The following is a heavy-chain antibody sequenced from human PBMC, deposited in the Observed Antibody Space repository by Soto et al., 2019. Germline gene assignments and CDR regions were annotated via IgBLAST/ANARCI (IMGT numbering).Heavy chain of an antibody. CDR3: ATIQSGSGSYYS. Sequence: ASVKVSCKVSGYTLTELSMHWVLQAPGKGLEWMGGFDPEDGETIYAQKFQGRVTMTEDTSTDTAYMELSSLRSEDTAVYYCATIQSGSGSYYSWGQGTLVTVST. V-gene: IGHV1-24*01. CDR1: GYTLTELS. J-gene: IGHJ4*02. D-gene: IGHD3-10*01. CDR2: FDPEDGET.